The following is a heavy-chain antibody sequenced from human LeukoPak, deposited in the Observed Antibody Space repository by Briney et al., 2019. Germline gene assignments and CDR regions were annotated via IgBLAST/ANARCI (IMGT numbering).Heavy chain of an antibody. D-gene: IGHD5-24*01. CDR3: AKDDRWLQFCC. J-gene: IGHJ4*02. V-gene: IGHV3-48*01. Sequence: PGGSLRLSCAASGFTFSSYSMNWVRQAPGKGLEWVSYISSSSSTIYYADSVKGRFTISRDNAKNSLYLQMNSLRAEDTAVYYCAKDDRWLQFCCWGQGTLVTVSA. CDR2: ISSSSSTI. CDR1: GFTFSSYS.